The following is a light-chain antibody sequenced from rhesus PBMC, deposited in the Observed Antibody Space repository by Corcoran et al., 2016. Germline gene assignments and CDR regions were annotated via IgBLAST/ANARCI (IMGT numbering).Light chain of an antibody. CDR1: QGITND. CDR3: QHYYSTPYS. Sequence: DIQMTQSPSSLSASVGDRVTITCRASQGITNDLAWYQPKPWETPKLLIYEASSLQSGIPSRFSGSGSGTDFTLTISSLQPEEFATYYGQHYYSTPYSFGQGTKVEIK. CDR2: EAS. V-gene: IGKV1-25*01. J-gene: IGKJ2*01.